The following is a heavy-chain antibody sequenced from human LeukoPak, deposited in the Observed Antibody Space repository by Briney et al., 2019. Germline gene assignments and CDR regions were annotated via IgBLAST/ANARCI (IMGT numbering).Heavy chain of an antibody. J-gene: IGHJ5*02. D-gene: IGHD2-2*01. Sequence: GASVKVSCKASGYTFTSYGISWVRQAPGQGLEWMGWISAYNGNTNYAQKLQGRVTITTDESTSTAYMELSSLRSEDTAVYYCARYSVCSSTSCCTGWFDPWGQGTLVTVSP. CDR3: ARYSVCSSTSCCTGWFDP. CDR1: GYTFTSYG. CDR2: ISAYNGNT. V-gene: IGHV1-18*01.